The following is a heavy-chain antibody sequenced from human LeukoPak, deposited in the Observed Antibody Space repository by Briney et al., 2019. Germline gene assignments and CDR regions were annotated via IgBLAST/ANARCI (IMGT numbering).Heavy chain of an antibody. CDR2: IIPIFATT. J-gene: IGHJ4*02. CDR1: GGTFSSYA. Sequence: GASVKVSCKASGGTFSSYAISWVRQAPGQGLEWMGGIIPIFATTNFAQKFQGRVTITADESTSTAYMELSSLRAEDTAVYYCAKNYYDSSGYYYYFDYWGQGTLVTVSS. V-gene: IGHV1-69*13. CDR3: AKNYYDSSGYYYYFDY. D-gene: IGHD3-22*01.